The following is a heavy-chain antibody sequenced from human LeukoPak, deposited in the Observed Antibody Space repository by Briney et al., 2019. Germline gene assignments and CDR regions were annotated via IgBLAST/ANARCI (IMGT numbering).Heavy chain of an antibody. CDR1: GFTFSSYG. CDR2: ISGSGGST. Sequence: GGSLRLSCAASGFTFSSYGMSWVRQAPGKGLEWVSAISGSGGSTYYADSVKGRFTISRDNSKNTLYLQMNSLRAEDTAVYYCAKASSSGWYLDYWGQGTLVTVSS. CDR3: AKASSSGWYLDY. V-gene: IGHV3-23*01. J-gene: IGHJ4*02. D-gene: IGHD6-19*01.